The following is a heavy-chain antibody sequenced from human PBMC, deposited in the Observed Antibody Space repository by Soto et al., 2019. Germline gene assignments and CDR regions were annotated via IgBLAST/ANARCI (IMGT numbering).Heavy chain of an antibody. V-gene: IGHV4-30-4*01. CDR3: ARDYYMTGPLYGMDV. J-gene: IGHJ6*02. CDR1: GGSISSGDYY. Sequence: SETLSLTCTVSGGSISSGDYYWSWIRQPPGKGLEWIGYIYYSGSTYYNPSLKSRVTISVDTSKNQFSLKLSSVTAAYTAVYYCARDYYMTGPLYGMDVWGQGTTVTVSS. D-gene: IGHD3-10*01. CDR2: IYYSGST.